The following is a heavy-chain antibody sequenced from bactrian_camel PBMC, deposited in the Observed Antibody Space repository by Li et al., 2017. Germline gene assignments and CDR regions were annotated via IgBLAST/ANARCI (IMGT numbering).Heavy chain of an antibody. CDR1: GLKFSIYY. J-gene: IGHJ4*01. Sequence: HVQLVESGGGLVRPGGSLTLSCEASGLKFSIYYIQWVRQAPGKGLEWVSSVHNEGKDTWYADSVKGRFTISRDNAKDTLYLQMNSLKPEDTAMYYCAADLCAGWELSTGWRATDRFAYWGQGTQVTVS. V-gene: IGHV3-2*01. CDR2: VHNEGKDT. D-gene: IGHD5*01. CDR3: AADLCAGWELSTGWRATDRFAY.